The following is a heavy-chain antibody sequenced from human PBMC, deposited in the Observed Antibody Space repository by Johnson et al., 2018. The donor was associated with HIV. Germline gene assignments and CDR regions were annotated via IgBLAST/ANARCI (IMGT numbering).Heavy chain of an antibody. CDR3: SRGRYSSSWDRWDDAFDI. V-gene: IGHV3-49*03. D-gene: IGHD6-13*01. Sequence: EVQLLESGGGLVQPGRSLRLSCTASGFTFVDYAMSWFRQAPGQGLEWVGFISSKAYDGATEDAASVKGRFHISRDDSKSSAYMQMNSLKTEDTAVYYCSRGRYSSSWDRWDDAFDIWGQGTMVTVSP. CDR2: ISSKAYDGAT. J-gene: IGHJ3*02. CDR1: GFTFVDYA.